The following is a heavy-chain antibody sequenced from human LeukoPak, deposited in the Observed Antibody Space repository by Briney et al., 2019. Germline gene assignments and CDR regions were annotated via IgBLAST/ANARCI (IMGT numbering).Heavy chain of an antibody. CDR2: IYYSGST. CDR1: GSSISNHY. D-gene: IGHD2-15*01. J-gene: IGHJ4*02. CDR3: ASSKDSFDY. Sequence: PSETLSLTCSVSGSSISNHYWGWIRQPPGKGLEWIGSIYYSGSTYYNPSLKSRVTISVDTSKNQFSLKLSSVTAADTAVYYCASSKDSFDYWGQGTLVTVSS. V-gene: IGHV4-39*01.